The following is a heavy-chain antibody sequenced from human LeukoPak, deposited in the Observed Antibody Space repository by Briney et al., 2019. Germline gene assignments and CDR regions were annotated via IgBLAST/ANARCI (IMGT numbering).Heavy chain of an antibody. CDR1: GYTFTGYY. J-gene: IGHJ5*02. CDR3: ARVYCSSTSCYSSWFDP. Sequence: ASVKVSCKASGYTFTGYYMHWVRQAPGQGLEWMGWINPNSGGTNYAQKFQGRVTMTRDTSISTAYMELSRLRSDDTAVYYCARVYCSSTSCYSSWFDPWGQGTLVTVSS. V-gene: IGHV1-2*02. D-gene: IGHD2-2*01. CDR2: INPNSGGT.